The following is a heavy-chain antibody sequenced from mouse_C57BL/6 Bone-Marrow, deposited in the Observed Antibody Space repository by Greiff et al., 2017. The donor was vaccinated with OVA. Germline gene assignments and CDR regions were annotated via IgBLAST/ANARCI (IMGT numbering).Heavy chain of an antibody. D-gene: IGHD1-1*01. Sequence: VQLQQSGAELAKPGASVKLSCKASGYTFTSYWMHWVKQRPGQGLEWIGYINPSSGYTKYNQKFKDKATLTADKSSSTAYMQLSSLTYEDSAVDYCARWRSTTVGGFAYWGQGTLVTVSA. J-gene: IGHJ3*01. CDR2: INPSSGYT. CDR1: GYTFTSYW. V-gene: IGHV1-7*01. CDR3: ARWRSTTVGGFAY.